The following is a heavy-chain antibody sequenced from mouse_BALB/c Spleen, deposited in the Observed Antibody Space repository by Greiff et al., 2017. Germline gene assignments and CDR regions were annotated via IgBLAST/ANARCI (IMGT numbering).Heavy chain of an antibody. Sequence: LVKPGASVKLSCKASGYSFTGYYMHWVKQSHGKSLEWIGYISCYNGATSYNQKFKGKATFTVDTSSSTAYMQFNSLTSEDSAVYYGVRGGGYYAMDYWGQGTSVTVSS. CDR3: VRGGGYYAMDY. CDR1: GYSFTGYY. CDR2: ISCYNGAT. J-gene: IGHJ4*01. V-gene: IGHV1S34*01.